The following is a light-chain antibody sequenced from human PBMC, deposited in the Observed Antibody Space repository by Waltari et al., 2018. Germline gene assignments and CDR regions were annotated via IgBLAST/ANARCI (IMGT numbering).Light chain of an antibody. V-gene: IGLV3-19*01. CDR3: SSRDIRGIQLL. Sequence: SSELTQDPAVSVALGQTVRITCQGDSLNSYYASWYQQRAGQAPLLVLYGKNKRPSGIPDRFSGSSLGETSFLTITAARAEDEADYYCSSRDIRGIQLLFGGGTKLTVL. CDR1: SLNSYY. CDR2: GKN. J-gene: IGLJ3*02.